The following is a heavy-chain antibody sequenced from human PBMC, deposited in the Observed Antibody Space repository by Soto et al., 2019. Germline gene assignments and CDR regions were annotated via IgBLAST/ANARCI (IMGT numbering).Heavy chain of an antibody. CDR2: IDYSIDTI. Sequence: GGSLRLACVASGFTFGTHSMNWVRQAPGKGLEWIAYIDYSIDTISYADSVKGRFTISRDNAKSSLYLHMNSLRDEDTAVYYCARLYYDYVWGQGTTVTVSS. J-gene: IGHJ6*02. CDR3: ARLYYDYV. V-gene: IGHV3-48*02. D-gene: IGHD3-3*01. CDR1: GFTFGTHS.